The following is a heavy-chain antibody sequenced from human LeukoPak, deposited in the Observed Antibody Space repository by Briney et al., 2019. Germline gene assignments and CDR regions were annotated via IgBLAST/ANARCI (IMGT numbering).Heavy chain of an antibody. J-gene: IGHJ4*02. CDR3: ARGVHDSSGYYY. CDR1: GGTFSSYA. V-gene: IGHV1-69*13. CDR2: IIPIFGTA. Sequence: ASVKVSCKASGGTFSSYAMSWVRQTPGQGLEWMGGIIPIFGTANYAQKFQGRVTITADESTSTAYMELSSLRSEDTAVYYCARGVHDSSGYYYWGQGTLVTVSS. D-gene: IGHD3-22*01.